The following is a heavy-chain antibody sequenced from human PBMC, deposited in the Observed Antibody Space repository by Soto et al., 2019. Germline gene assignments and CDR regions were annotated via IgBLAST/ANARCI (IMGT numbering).Heavy chain of an antibody. CDR3: ARAGCSSPSCPLDGLDY. J-gene: IGHJ4*02. D-gene: IGHD2-2*01. CDR1: GYTFTSYG. CDR2: ISGYNGNT. V-gene: IGHV1-18*01. Sequence: QGQLVQSGGEVKKPGASVKVSCKASGYTFTSYGISWVRQAPGQGLEWMGWISGYNGNTKYGQKFQGRVTMTTDTSTSTAYMELRSVRSDDTAVYYCARAGCSSPSCPLDGLDYWGQGTLVAVSS.